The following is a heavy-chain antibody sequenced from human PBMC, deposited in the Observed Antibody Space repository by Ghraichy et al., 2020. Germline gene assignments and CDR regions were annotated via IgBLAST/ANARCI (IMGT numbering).Heavy chain of an antibody. CDR2: INPNSGAT. V-gene: IGHV1-2*02. Sequence: ASVKVSCKASGYTFTGYYIFWVRQAPGQGLEWMGWINPNSGATNYVQKFQGTVTMTRDTSITTAYMELSNLRSDDTAVYYCAMSSREYYDSGQYAFDIWGQGTMVTVSS. D-gene: IGHD3-10*01. CDR1: GYTFTGYY. CDR3: AMSSREYYDSGQYAFDI. J-gene: IGHJ3*02.